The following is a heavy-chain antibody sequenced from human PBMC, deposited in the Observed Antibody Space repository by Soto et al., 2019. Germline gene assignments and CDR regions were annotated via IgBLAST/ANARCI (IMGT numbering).Heavy chain of an antibody. CDR2: VNAANGDT. V-gene: IGHV1-3*01. D-gene: IGHD6-13*01. CDR3: VRRHVSATGIDWFDP. Sequence: ASVKVSCKASGYTFTSYGIPWVRQAPGQRLERMGGVNAANGDTKYSPKFQGRVTITRDTSASTAYMELSSLRSEDTAVYYCVRRHVSATGIDWFDPWGQGTLVTVSS. J-gene: IGHJ5*02. CDR1: GYTFTSYG.